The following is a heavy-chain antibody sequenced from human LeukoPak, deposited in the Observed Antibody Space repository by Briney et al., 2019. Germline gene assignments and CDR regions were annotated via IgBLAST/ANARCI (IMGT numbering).Heavy chain of an antibody. Sequence: GRSLRLSCAASGFTFSSYGMHWVRKAPGKGLEWVAVIWYDGSNKYYADSVKGRFTISRDYSKNTLYLQMNSLRAEDTAVYYCAREGDGDYFDYWGQGTLVTVSS. J-gene: IGHJ4*02. CDR1: GFTFSSYG. D-gene: IGHD4-17*01. CDR3: AREGDGDYFDY. CDR2: IWYDGSNK. V-gene: IGHV3-33*01.